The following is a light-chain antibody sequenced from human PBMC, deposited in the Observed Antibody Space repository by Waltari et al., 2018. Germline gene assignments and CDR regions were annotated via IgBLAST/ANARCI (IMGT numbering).Light chain of an antibody. CDR3: QQYFGIPIT. CDR1: QGISSS. Sequence: DIQMTQSPSSLPASLGDRVTITCRASQGISSSLAWYQEKVGEAPKLLLYGASRLESGVPSRCSGSGSGTVYTLTISSLQPEDFATYYCQQYFGIPITFGQGTRLE. CDR2: GAS. J-gene: IGKJ5*01. V-gene: IGKV1-NL1*01.